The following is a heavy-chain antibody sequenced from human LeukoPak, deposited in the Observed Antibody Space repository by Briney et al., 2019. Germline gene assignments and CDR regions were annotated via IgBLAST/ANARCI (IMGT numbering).Heavy chain of an antibody. Sequence: ASVKVSCKASGYTFTSYDINWVRQATGQGLEWMGWMNPNSGNTGYAQKFQGRVTMTRNTSISTAYMELSSLRSEDTAVYYCARGPIYYGSGSSELGYWGQGTLVTVSS. CDR2: MNPNSGNT. CDR3: ARGPIYYGSGSSELGY. V-gene: IGHV1-8*01. D-gene: IGHD3-10*01. J-gene: IGHJ4*02. CDR1: GYTFTSYD.